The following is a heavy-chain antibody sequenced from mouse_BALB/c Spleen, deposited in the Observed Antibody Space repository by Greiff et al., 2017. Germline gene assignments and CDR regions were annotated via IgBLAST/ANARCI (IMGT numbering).Heavy chain of an antibody. CDR3: ARSRVYYYGSPWYFDV. CDR1: GYSITSDYA. Sequence: EVQLQQSGPGLVKPSQSLSLTCTVTGYSITSDYAWNWIRPFPGNKLEWMGYISYSGSTSYNPSLKSRISITRDTSKNQFFLQLNSVTTEDTATYYCARSRVYYYGSPWYFDVWGAGTTVTVSS. V-gene: IGHV3-2*02. CDR2: ISYSGST. D-gene: IGHD1-1*01. J-gene: IGHJ1*01.